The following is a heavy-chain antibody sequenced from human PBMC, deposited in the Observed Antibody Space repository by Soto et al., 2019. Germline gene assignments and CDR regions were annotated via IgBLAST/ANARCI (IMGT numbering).Heavy chain of an antibody. J-gene: IGHJ6*02. Sequence: SQTLSLTCAISGDSVSSNSAAWNWIRQSPSRGLEWLGRTYYRSKWYNDYAVSVKSRITINPDTSKNQFSLQLNSVTPEDTSVYYCARDKDIVVVPAAIRAYYYYCLDVCGQGTTVTVSS. CDR1: GDSVSSNSAA. CDR2: TYYRSKWYN. V-gene: IGHV6-1*01. D-gene: IGHD2-2*02. CDR3: ARDKDIVVVPAAIRAYYYYCLDV.